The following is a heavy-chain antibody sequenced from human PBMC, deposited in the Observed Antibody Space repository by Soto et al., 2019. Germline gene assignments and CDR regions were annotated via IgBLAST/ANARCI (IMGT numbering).Heavy chain of an antibody. CDR3: ARMHMEQQLARDY. CDR2: IYYTGST. J-gene: IGHJ4*02. V-gene: IGHV4-59*08. D-gene: IGHD6-13*01. CDR1: GGSISTYY. Sequence: QVQLQESGPGLVKPSETLSLTCTVSGGSISTYYWSWIRQPPGKGLEWIGYIYYTGSTNYNPSLSGRVTISVDTSKIQFSLKLSSVTAADTAVYYCARMHMEQQLARDYWGQGTRVTVSS.